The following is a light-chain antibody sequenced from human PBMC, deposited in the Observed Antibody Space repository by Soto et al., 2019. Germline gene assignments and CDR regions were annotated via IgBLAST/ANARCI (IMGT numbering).Light chain of an antibody. V-gene: IGKV1-39*01. Sequence: DIQMTQSPSSLSASVGDRVTIXXRASQSISSYLNWYQQKPGKAPKLLXFGASTLQSGVPSRFSGSGSGTDFTLTISSLQPEDFATYYCQQFNNYLSITFGQGTRLEIK. J-gene: IGKJ5*01. CDR1: QSISSY. CDR2: GAS. CDR3: QQFNNYLSIT.